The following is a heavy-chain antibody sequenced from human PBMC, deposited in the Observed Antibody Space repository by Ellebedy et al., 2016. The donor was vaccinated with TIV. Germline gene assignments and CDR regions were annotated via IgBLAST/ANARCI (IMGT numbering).Heavy chain of an antibody. Sequence: PGGSLRLSCAASGLTFSSHAMSWVRQAPGKGLEWVASITESGGNNYYADSVKGRFTISIDNSKNTLYLQMNTLRPEDTAVYYCARDPYWDSSGYYYSYFQHWGQGTLVTVSS. CDR3: ARDPYWDSSGYYYSYFQH. CDR1: GLTFSSHA. CDR2: ITESGGNN. D-gene: IGHD3-22*01. J-gene: IGHJ1*01. V-gene: IGHV3-23*01.